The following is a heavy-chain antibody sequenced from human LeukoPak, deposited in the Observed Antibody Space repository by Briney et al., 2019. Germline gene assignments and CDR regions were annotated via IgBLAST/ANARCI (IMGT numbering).Heavy chain of an antibody. Sequence: PSETLSLTCTVSGGSISSSSYFWGWIRQPPGKGLEWLGSIYYSGSTYYNPSLKSRVTISVDTSKNQFSLKLSSVTAADTAVYFCARGNDYGDYSLAWFDYWGQGTLVTVSS. CDR3: ARGNDYGDYSLAWFDY. J-gene: IGHJ4*02. CDR1: GGSISSSSYF. V-gene: IGHV4-39*07. CDR2: IYYSGST. D-gene: IGHD4-17*01.